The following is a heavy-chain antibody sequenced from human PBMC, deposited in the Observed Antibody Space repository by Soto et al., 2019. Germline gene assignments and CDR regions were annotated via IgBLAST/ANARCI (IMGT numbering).Heavy chain of an antibody. CDR3: AKPLTTETNYYFEN. D-gene: IGHD4-17*01. Sequence: VAVISSDGTNKYSADSVKGRFTISRDNSKNTVYLQMNSLRPEDTAVYYCAKPLTTETNYYFENWGLGTLVTVSS. CDR2: ISSDGTNK. J-gene: IGHJ4*02. V-gene: IGHV3-30*18.